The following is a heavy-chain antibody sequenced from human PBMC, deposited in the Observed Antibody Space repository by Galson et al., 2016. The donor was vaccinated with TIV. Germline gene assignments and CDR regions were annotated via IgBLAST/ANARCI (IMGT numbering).Heavy chain of an antibody. J-gene: IGHJ6*02. CDR2: ISYYGSDK. CDR3: ARGDYPATVTTYYYYGMDV. Sequence: SLRLSCAASGFAFSTYAMHWVRQAPGKGLEWVALISYYGSDKYYTDSVKGRFTISRDNSKNTLYLQMNNLRAEDTAVDYRARGDYPATVTTYYYYGMDVWGQGTTVTVSS. CDR1: GFAFSTYA. V-gene: IGHV3-30-3*01. D-gene: IGHD4-11*01.